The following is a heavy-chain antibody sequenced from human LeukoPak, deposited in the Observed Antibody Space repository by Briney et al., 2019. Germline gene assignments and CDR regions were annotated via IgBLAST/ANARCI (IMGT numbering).Heavy chain of an antibody. V-gene: IGHV3-21*01. J-gene: IGHJ4*02. D-gene: IGHD3-22*01. CDR1: GFTFSSYS. CDR3: ARGYYDSSGYYYFDY. Sequence: KSGGSLRLSCAASGFTFSSYSMNWVRQAPGKGLEWVSSISSSSSYIYYADSVKGRFTISRDNAKNSLYLQMNSLRAEDTAVYYCARGYYDSSGYYYFDYWGQGTLVTVSS. CDR2: ISSSSSYI.